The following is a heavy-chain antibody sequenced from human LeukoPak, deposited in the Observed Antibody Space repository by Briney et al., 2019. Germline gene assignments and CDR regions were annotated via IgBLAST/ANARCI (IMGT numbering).Heavy chain of an antibody. Sequence: GASVKVSCKASGYTFTSYGISWVRQAPGQGLEWMGWISAYNGNTNYAQKLQGRVTMTTDTSTSTAYMELRSLRSDDTAVYYCARNLVAGGYGLINFDYWGQGTLVTVSS. V-gene: IGHV1-18*01. CDR1: GYTFTSYG. D-gene: IGHD5-12*01. CDR3: ARNLVAGGYGLINFDY. J-gene: IGHJ4*02. CDR2: ISAYNGNT.